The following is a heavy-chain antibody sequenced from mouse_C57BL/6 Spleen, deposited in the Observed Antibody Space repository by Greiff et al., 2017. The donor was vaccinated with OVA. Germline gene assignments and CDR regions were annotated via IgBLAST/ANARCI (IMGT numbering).Heavy chain of an antibody. D-gene: IGHD1-1*01. CDR3: AKKDIYYGSGGAMDY. CDR1: GFSLTSYG. CDR2: IWRGGST. Sequence: VKVVESGPGLVQPSQSLSITCTVSGFSLTSYGVHWVRQSPGKGLEWLGVIWRGGSTDYNAAFMYRLSITTDNSKSQVFVKMNSLPAEDTAIYYCAKKDIYYGSGGAMDYWGQGTSVTVSS. V-gene: IGHV2-5*01. J-gene: IGHJ4*01.